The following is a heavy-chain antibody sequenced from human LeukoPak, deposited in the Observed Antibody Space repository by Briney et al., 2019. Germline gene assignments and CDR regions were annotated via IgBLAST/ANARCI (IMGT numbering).Heavy chain of an antibody. V-gene: IGHV4-59*01. J-gene: IGHJ4*02. CDR2: IYYSGST. Sequence: SETLSLTCTVSGGSISSYYWSWLRQPPGKGLEWIGYIYYSGSTNYNPSLKSRVTISVDTSKDQFSLKLSSVTAADTAVYYCASWRSSGWYYFDYWGQGTLVTVSS. CDR3: ASWRSSGWYYFDY. CDR1: GGSISSYY. D-gene: IGHD6-19*01.